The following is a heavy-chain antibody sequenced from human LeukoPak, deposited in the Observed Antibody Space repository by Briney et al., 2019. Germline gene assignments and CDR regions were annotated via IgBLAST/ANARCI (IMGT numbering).Heavy chain of an antibody. D-gene: IGHD6-19*01. Sequence: PSETLSLTCTVSGDSISSGSYYWSWIRQPAGKGLEWIGRIYTSGSTNYNPSLKSRVTISVDTSKNQFSLKLYSVTAADTAVYYCARERVRGWLVHAFDIWGQGTMVTVSS. CDR2: IYTSGST. CDR1: GDSISSGSYY. CDR3: ARERVRGWLVHAFDI. V-gene: IGHV4-61*02. J-gene: IGHJ3*02.